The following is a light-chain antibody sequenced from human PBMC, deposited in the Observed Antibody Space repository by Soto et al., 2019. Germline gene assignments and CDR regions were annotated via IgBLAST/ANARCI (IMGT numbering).Light chain of an antibody. J-gene: IGKJ5*01. V-gene: IGKV3-20*01. CDR3: QQYGSSHPIT. Sequence: EIVLPQSPGTLSLSPGERATLSCRASQSLSRNHLGWYLAWYQQNPGQTPRLLIYGTSSRATGIPDRFSGSESGTDFTLTISRLETEDFAVYYCQQYGSSHPITFGQGTRLEIK. CDR2: GTS. CDR1: QSLSRNHLGWY.